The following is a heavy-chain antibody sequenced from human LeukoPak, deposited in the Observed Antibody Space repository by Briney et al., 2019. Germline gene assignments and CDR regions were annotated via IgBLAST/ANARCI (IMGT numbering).Heavy chain of an antibody. CDR3: AKDRGIAARDAFDI. V-gene: IGHV3-23*01. D-gene: IGHD6-6*01. J-gene: IGHJ3*02. CDR2: MSYSGGST. CDR1: RYTFSSYA. Sequence: GVSLRLSCAASRYTFSSYAVMCVRHSTGKAREGFSPMSYSGGSTYYADSVKGRFTISRDNSKNTLYLQRNSLRAEDTAVYYCAKDRGIAARDAFDIWGQGTMVTVSS.